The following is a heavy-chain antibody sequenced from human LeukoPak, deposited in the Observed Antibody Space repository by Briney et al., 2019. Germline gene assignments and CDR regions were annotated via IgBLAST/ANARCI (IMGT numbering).Heavy chain of an antibody. D-gene: IGHD6-19*01. Sequence: GGSLRLSCAASGFTFRNLGMHWVRQAPGKGLEWVAFVENDGRTKYYADSVKGRFTISRDNSKNALYLQMNSLRAEDMALYYCAKALVPVIAVAGTDAFDIWGQGTMVTVSS. CDR2: VENDGRTK. CDR1: GFTFRNLG. V-gene: IGHV3-30*02. CDR3: AKALVPVIAVAGTDAFDI. J-gene: IGHJ3*02.